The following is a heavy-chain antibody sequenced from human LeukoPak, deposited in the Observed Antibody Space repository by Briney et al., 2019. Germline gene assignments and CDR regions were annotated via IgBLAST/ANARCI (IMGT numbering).Heavy chain of an antibody. CDR3: ARVGLQGDCSSTSCYRPFDY. CDR1: GGSISSSSYY. CDR2: IYYSGST. V-gene: IGHV4-39*07. Sequence: SETLSLTCTVSGGSISSSSYYWGWIRQPPGKGLEWIGSIYYSGSTYYNPSLKSRVTISVDRSKNQFSLKLSSVTAADTAVYYCARVGLQGDCSSTSCYRPFDYWGQGTLVTVSS. D-gene: IGHD2-2*02. J-gene: IGHJ4*02.